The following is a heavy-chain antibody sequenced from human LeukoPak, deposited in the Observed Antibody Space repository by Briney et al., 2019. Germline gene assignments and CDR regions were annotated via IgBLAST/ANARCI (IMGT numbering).Heavy chain of an antibody. Sequence: ASVKVSCKASGYTFTAYYMHWVRQAPGQGLEWMGRINPNSGGTNYAQKFQSRVTMTRDTSLSTAYMELCRVRSDDTAVYYCAREKEGFGYWGQGTLVTVSS. CDR2: INPNSGGT. CDR1: GYTFTAYY. J-gene: IGHJ4*02. V-gene: IGHV1-2*06. D-gene: IGHD3-16*01. CDR3: AREKEGFGY.